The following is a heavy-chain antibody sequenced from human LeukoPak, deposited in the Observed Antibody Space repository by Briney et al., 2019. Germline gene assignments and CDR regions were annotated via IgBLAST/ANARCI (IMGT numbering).Heavy chain of an antibody. CDR1: GFSFSTYA. D-gene: IGHD2-21*02. J-gene: IGHJ4*02. Sequence: GGSLRLSCAASGFSFSTYAMTWVRQAPGKGLEWVSVISSSGRTTYYADSVKGRFTISRDNSENTVYLQMNSLRAEDTALYYCAKERDYCGGDCYCLVDYWGQGTLVTVSS. CDR2: ISSSGRTT. V-gene: IGHV3-23*01. CDR3: AKERDYCGGDCYCLVDY.